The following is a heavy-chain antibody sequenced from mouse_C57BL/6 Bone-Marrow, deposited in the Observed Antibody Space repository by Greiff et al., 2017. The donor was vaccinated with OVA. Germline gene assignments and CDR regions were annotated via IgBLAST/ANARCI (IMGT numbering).Heavy chain of an antibody. V-gene: IGHV1-69*01. D-gene: IGHD2-2*01. CDR1: GYTFTSYW. CDR3: AREGGYDGDYFDY. J-gene: IGHJ2*01. Sequence: VQLQQPGAELVMPGASVKLSCKASGYTFTSYWMHWVKQRPGQGLEWIGEIDPSDSYTNYNQKFKGKSTLTVDKSSSTAYMQLSSLTSEDSAVYYCAREGGYDGDYFDYWGQGTTLTVSS. CDR2: IDPSDSYT.